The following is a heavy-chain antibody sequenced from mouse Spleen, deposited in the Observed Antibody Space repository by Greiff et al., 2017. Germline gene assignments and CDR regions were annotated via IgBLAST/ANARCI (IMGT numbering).Heavy chain of an antibody. D-gene: IGHD2-4*01. CDR3: ATIYYDYDWFAY. CDR1: GFTFSSYY. Sequence: EVQLVESGGGLVKLGGSLKLSCAASGFTFSSYYMSWVRQTPEKRLEWVATISSGGGSTYYPDSVKGRFTISRDNAKNTLYLQMSSLNSEDTAVYYCATIYYDYDWFAYWGQGTLVTVSA. CDR2: ISSGGGST. V-gene: IGHV5-12-1*01. J-gene: IGHJ3*01.